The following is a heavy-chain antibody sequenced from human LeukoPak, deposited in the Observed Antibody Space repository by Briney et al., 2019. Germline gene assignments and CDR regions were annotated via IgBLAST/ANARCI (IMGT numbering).Heavy chain of an antibody. V-gene: IGHV7-4-1*02. Sequence: GASVKVSCKASGYTFTSYAMNWVRQAPGQGLEWMGWINTNTGNPTYAQGFTGRFVFSLDTSVSTAYLQISSLKAEDTAVYYCARDYRVVTRVREKALFDPWGQGTLVTVSS. CDR2: INTNTGNP. CDR3: ARDYRVVTRVREKALFDP. J-gene: IGHJ5*02. CDR1: GYTFTSYA. D-gene: IGHD2-21*02.